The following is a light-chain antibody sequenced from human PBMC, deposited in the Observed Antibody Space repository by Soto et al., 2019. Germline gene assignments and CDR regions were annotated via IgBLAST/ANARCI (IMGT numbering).Light chain of an antibody. CDR1: QSISSW. Sequence: DIQMTQSPSTLSASVGDRVTITCRASQSISSWLAWYQQKPGKAPKLLIYDASSLESGVPSRFSGSGSGTEFTLTISSLQSDDFAAYYCQRYNSYSWTVGQGTKVEIK. CDR3: QRYNSYSWT. V-gene: IGKV1-5*01. J-gene: IGKJ1*01. CDR2: DAS.